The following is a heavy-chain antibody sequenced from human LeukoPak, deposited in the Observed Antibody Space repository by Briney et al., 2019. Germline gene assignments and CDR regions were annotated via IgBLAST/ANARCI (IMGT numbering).Heavy chain of an antibody. CDR2: INADSGNT. CDR3: ARQHDIWKNYCFDY. V-gene: IGHV1-3*01. Sequence: ASVKVSCKASGYTFTGYYMHWVRQAPGQRLEWMGWINADSGNTKYSQKFQGRVTFTRDTVASTASMELSSLKSEDTAVYYCARQHDIWKNYCFDYWGQGTQVTVSS. CDR1: GYTFTGYY. J-gene: IGHJ4*02. D-gene: IGHD3-3*01.